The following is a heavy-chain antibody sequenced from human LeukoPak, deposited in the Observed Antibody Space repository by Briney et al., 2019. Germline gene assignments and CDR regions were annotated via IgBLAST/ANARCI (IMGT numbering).Heavy chain of an antibody. V-gene: IGHV3-23*01. Sequence: GGSLRLSCAASGFPFISYAMSWVRQTPGKGLAWVSPISGSGGSTYYADSVKGRFTISRDNSKNTLFLQMNSLRAEDTAPYYCAKSVAIYFYYGLDVWGQGTTVAVSS. CDR1: GFPFISYA. J-gene: IGHJ6*02. CDR2: ISGSGGST. D-gene: IGHD3-3*01. CDR3: AKSVAIYFYYGLDV.